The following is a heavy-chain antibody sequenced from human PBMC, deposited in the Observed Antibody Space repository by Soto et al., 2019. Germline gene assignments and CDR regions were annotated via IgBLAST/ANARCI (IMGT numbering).Heavy chain of an antibody. CDR2: ISPSGGST. V-gene: IGHV1-46*01. D-gene: IGHD3-10*01. CDR3: ARGVSTECSTGVCSFHYYYEMDV. J-gene: IGHJ6*02. Sequence: QVQLVQSGAEVKKPGASGKVSCKASGYTFTSYYIHWVRQAPGQGLEWMGVISPSGGSTTYAQKFRGSVTMTRDTSTSTVYLELSSLSSEDTALYYCARGVSTECSTGVCSFHYYYEMDVWGQGTTVVVSS. CDR1: GYTFTSYY.